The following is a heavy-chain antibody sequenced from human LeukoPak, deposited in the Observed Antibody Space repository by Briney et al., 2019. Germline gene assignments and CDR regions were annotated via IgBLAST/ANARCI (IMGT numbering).Heavy chain of an antibody. J-gene: IGHJ3*02. Sequence: KPGGSLRLSCAASGFTFSDYYMSWIRQAPEKGLEWVSYTSSSSSYTNYADSVKGRFTISRDNAKNSLFLQMNSLRAEDTAVYYCARAMVRGVNGFDIWGQGTMVTVSS. CDR3: ARAMVRGVNGFDI. V-gene: IGHV3-11*05. CDR2: TSSSSSYT. D-gene: IGHD3-10*01. CDR1: GFTFSDYY.